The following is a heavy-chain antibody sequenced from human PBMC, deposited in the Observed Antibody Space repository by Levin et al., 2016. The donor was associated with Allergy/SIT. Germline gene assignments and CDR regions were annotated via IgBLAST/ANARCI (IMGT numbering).Heavy chain of an antibody. J-gene: IGHJ4*02. D-gene: IGHD6-19*01. CDR3: AREGLYGSGWYS. CDR1: GYTFTSND. Sequence: ASVKVSCKASGYTFTSNDINWVRQATGQGLEWMGWMTPRSGNTGYAQKFHGRVTMTRDKSISTAFIELTGLTSDDTAVYYCAREGLYGSGWYSWGQGTLVTVSS. CDR2: MTPRSGNT. V-gene: IGHV1-8*01.